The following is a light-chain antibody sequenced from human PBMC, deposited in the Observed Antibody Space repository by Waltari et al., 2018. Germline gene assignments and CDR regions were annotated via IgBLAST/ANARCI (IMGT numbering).Light chain of an antibody. CDR1: PDTNIW. CDR2: EAT. CDR3: QQANSFPRT. V-gene: IGKV1D-12*01. Sequence: DIQMTQSPSSVSASIGDRVTITCRESPDTNIWLAWYQQKPGRAPQVLIFEATRLQSGVPSRFSGSGSGTEFTLTISSLQPEDFATYYCQQANSFPRTFGQGTRLEIK. J-gene: IGKJ5*01.